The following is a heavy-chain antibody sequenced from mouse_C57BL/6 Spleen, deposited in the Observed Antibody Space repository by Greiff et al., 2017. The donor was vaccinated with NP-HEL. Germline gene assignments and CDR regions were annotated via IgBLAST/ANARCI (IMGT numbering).Heavy chain of an antibody. CDR3: AREGYSPYWYFDV. Sequence: VQLQQSGAELVRPGSSVKLSCKASGYTFTSYWMDWVKQRPGQGLEWIGNIYPSDSETHYNQKFKDKATLTVDKSSSTAYMQLSSLTSEDSAVYYCAREGYSPYWYFDVWGTGTTVTVSS. D-gene: IGHD2-12*01. J-gene: IGHJ1*03. CDR2: IYPSDSET. CDR1: GYTFTSYW. V-gene: IGHV1-61*01.